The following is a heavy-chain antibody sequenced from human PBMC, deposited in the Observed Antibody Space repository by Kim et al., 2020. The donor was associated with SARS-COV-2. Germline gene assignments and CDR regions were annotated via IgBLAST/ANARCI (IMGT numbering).Heavy chain of an antibody. V-gene: IGHV3-66*01. CDR3: ARTHNAD. CDR1: GFTVSSNF. CDR2: IFDGGST. D-gene: IGHD1-1*01. Sequence: GGSLRLSCEASGFTVSSNFVSWVRQAPGKGLEWVSVIFDGGSTYYADSVKGRFSISRDNSKNTVYLQMNSLRGEDTAVYYCARTHNADWGQGTLVTVSS. J-gene: IGHJ4*02.